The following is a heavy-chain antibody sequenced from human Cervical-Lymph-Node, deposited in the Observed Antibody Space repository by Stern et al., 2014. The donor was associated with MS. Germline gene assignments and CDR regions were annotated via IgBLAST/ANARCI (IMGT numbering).Heavy chain of an antibody. CDR3: SRDADGYSLVFGY. V-gene: IGHV4-30-4*01. J-gene: IGHJ4*02. CDR1: GGSISSAEYY. D-gene: IGHD5-24*01. CDR2: IHNSGTT. Sequence: VQLVESGPGLVKPSQTLSLTCAVSGGSISSAEYYWSWIRQSPGKGLVWIGYIHNSGTTYYNPSLKSRVTISVDTSKNQFSLKLRSVTAADTAVYYCSRDADGYSLVFGYWGRGTLVTVSS.